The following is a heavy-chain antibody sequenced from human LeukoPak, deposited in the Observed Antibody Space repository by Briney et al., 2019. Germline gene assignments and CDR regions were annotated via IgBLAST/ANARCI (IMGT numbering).Heavy chain of an antibody. CDR1: GGSITSSSYY. V-gene: IGHV4-39*07. Sequence: SQTLSLTCTLSGGSITSSSYYWGWIRQPPGKGLEWIGRIYYSGSTYYNPSLKSRVTISVDTSKNQFSLKLSSVTAADTAVYYCARDKFLNWFDPWGQGTLVTVSS. J-gene: IGHJ5*02. CDR3: ARDKFLNWFDP. CDR2: IYYSGST.